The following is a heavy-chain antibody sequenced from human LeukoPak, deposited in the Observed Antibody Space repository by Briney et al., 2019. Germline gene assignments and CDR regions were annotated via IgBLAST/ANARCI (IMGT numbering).Heavy chain of an antibody. CDR2: IRYDGSNK. D-gene: IGHD4-17*01. CDR3: AKAPPPYYGDYDWGFDY. Sequence: GGSLRLSCAASGFTFSSYSMNWVRQAPGKGLEWVAFIRYDGSNKYYADSVKGRFTISRDNSKNTLYLQMNSLRAEDTAVYYCAKAPPPYYGDYDWGFDYWGQGTLVTVSS. V-gene: IGHV3-30*02. CDR1: GFTFSSYS. J-gene: IGHJ4*02.